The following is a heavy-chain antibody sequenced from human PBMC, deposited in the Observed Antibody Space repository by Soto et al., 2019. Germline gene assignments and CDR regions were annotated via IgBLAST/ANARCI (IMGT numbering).Heavy chain of an antibody. D-gene: IGHD2-2*01. CDR1: GYSFTSYW. CDR2: IYPGDSDT. Sequence: GESLKISCKGSGYSFTSYWIGWVRQMPGKGLEWMGIIYPGDSDTRYSPSFQGQVTISADKSISTAYLQWSSLKASDTAMYYCATASIHCSSTSCYDNWFDPWGQGTLVTVS. CDR3: ATASIHCSSTSCYDNWFDP. J-gene: IGHJ5*02. V-gene: IGHV5-51*01.